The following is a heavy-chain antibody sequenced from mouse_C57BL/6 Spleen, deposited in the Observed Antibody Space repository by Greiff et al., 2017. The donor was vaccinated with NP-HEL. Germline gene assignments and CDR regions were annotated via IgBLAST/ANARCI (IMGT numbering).Heavy chain of an antibody. J-gene: IGHJ4*01. Sequence: VQLQQPGTELVKPGASVKLSCKASGYTFTSYWMHWVKQRPGQGLEWIGNINPSNGGTNYNEKFKSKATLTVDKSSSTAYMQLSSLTSEDTAVYYGARSSYDGSSYDARDYWGKGTSVTVAA. CDR1: GYTFTSYW. V-gene: IGHV1-53*01. D-gene: IGHD1-1*01. CDR3: ARSSYDGSSYDARDY. CDR2: INPSNGGT.